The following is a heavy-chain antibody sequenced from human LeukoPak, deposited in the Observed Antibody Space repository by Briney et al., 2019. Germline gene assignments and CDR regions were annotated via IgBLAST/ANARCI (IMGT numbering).Heavy chain of an antibody. Sequence: GGSLRLSCAASGFTFSSYAMSWVRQAPGKGLEWVSAISGSGGSTYYADSVKGRFTISRDNSKNTLYLQMNSLRAEDTAVYYCAKGDRSSDYSNYVATFDYWGQGTLVTVSS. CDR2: ISGSGGST. D-gene: IGHD4-11*01. CDR1: GFTFSSYA. J-gene: IGHJ4*02. V-gene: IGHV3-23*01. CDR3: AKGDRSSDYSNYVATFDY.